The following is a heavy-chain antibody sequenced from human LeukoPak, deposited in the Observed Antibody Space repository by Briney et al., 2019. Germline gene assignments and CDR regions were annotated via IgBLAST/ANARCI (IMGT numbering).Heavy chain of an antibody. CDR1: GGSISSSSYY. V-gene: IGHV4-39*02. J-gene: IGHJ6*03. D-gene: IGHD2-2*01. Sequence: PSETLSLTCTVSGGSISSSSYYWGWIRQPPGKGLEWIGSIYYSGSTYYNPSLKSRVTISVDTSKNQFSLKLSSVTAADTAVYYCARDLYLGYCSSTSCYTYYMDVWGKGTTVTVSS. CDR2: IYYSGST. CDR3: ARDLYLGYCSSTSCYTYYMDV.